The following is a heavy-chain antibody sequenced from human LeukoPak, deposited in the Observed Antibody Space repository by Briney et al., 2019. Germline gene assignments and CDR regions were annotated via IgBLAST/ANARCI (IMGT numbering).Heavy chain of an antibody. CDR3: ARDSPINDSSGYHHAFDI. CDR1: GFTFSSYA. V-gene: IGHV3-23*01. D-gene: IGHD3-22*01. J-gene: IGHJ3*02. CDR2: IDGNGGST. Sequence: PGGSLRLSCAASGFTFSSYAMSWVRQAPGKGLEWVSAIDGNGGSTYYADSVKGRFTISRDNSKNTLYLQMNSLRAEDTAVYYCARDSPINDSSGYHHAFDIWGQGTMVTVSS.